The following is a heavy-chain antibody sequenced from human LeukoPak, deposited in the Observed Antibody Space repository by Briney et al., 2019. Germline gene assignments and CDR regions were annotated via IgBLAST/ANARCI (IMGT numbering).Heavy chain of an antibody. V-gene: IGHV3-30*18. CDR2: ISYDGSNK. Sequence: GRPLRLSCAASGFIFDDYAMHWVRQAPGKGLEWVAVISYDGSNKYYADSVKGRFTISRDNSKNTLYLQMNSLRAEDTAVYYCAKAAPTHIVFTVLDYWGQGTLVTVSS. CDR1: GFIFDDYA. CDR3: AKAAPTHIVFTVLDY. D-gene: IGHD2-15*01. J-gene: IGHJ4*02.